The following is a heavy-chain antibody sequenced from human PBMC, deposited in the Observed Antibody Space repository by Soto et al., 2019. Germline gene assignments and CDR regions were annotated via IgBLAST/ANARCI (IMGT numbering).Heavy chain of an antibody. V-gene: IGHV4-31*03. CDR1: GGSISSDDFY. CDR3: ARLSGSWQSWFDP. J-gene: IGHJ5*02. Sequence: QVQLQESGPGLVKPSQTLSLTCTVSGGSISSDDFYWSWIRQHPGKGLEWIGYIYYSGNTYYNPSLKSRVTILVDTSKNQFSLKVSSVTAADTAVYYCARLSGSWQSWFDPWGHGTLVTVSS. CDR2: IYYSGNT. D-gene: IGHD1-26*01.